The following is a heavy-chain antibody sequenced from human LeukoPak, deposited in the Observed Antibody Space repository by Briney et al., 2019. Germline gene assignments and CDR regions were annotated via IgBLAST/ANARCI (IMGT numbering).Heavy chain of an antibody. Sequence: GGSLRLSCAASGFTFSDYSMNWVRQAPGKGLEWISYIGIDSGNTNYADSVKGRFTISGDKAKNSLYLQMNSLRAEDTAVYYCARSPSAYYFDYWGQGTLVTVSS. V-gene: IGHV3-48*01. J-gene: IGHJ4*02. CDR1: GFTFSDYS. D-gene: IGHD3-16*01. CDR2: IGIDSGNT. CDR3: ARSPSAYYFDY.